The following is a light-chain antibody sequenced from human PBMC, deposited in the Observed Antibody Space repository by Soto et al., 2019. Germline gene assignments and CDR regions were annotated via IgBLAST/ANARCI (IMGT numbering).Light chain of an antibody. CDR3: QQYNNWPRGYT. V-gene: IGKV3-15*01. Sequence: EIVMTQSPATLSVSPGERATLSCRASQSVSSNLAWYQQKPGQAPRLLIYGASTRATGIPARFSGSGFGTEFTLTISSLQSEDFAVFYCQQYNNWPRGYTFGQGTKLEIK. J-gene: IGKJ2*01. CDR1: QSVSSN. CDR2: GAS.